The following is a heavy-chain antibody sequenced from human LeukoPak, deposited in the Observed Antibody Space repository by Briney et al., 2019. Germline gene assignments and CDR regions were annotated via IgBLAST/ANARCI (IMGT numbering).Heavy chain of an antibody. J-gene: IGHJ3*02. V-gene: IGHV4-59*01. Sequence: SETLSLTCTVSGGSISSYYWSWIRQPPGKGLEWIGYIYYSGSTNYNPSLKSRVTISVDTSKNQFSLKLSSVTAADTAVYYCAREFRIGGGSYCDAFDIWGQGTMVTVSS. CDR1: GGSISSYY. CDR3: AREFRIGGGSYCDAFDI. D-gene: IGHD1-26*01. CDR2: IYYSGST.